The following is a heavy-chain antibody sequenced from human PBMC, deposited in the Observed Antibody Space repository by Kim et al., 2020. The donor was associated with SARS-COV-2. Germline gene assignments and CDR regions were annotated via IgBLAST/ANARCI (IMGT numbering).Heavy chain of an antibody. V-gene: IGHV6-1*01. CDR3: ARGNAFDP. CDR2: KWYN. Sequence: KWYNDSAVSMKSRITITPDTSTNQFSLRLDSVTPEDTAVYYCARGNAFDPWGQGTLVTVSS. D-gene: IGHD2-2*01. J-gene: IGHJ5*02.